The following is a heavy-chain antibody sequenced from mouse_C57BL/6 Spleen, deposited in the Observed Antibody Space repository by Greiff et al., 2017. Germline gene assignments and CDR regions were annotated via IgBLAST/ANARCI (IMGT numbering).Heavy chain of an antibody. CDR2: ISDGGSYT. CDR3: ARVEDQSYAMDY. V-gene: IGHV5-4*01. CDR1: GFTFSSYA. Sequence: EVQVVESGGGLVKPGGSLKLSCAASGFTFSSYAMSWVRQTPEKRLEWVATISDGGSYTYYPDNVKGRFTISRDNAKNNLYLQMSHLKSEDTAMYYCARVEDQSYAMDYWGQGTSVTVSS. J-gene: IGHJ4*01.